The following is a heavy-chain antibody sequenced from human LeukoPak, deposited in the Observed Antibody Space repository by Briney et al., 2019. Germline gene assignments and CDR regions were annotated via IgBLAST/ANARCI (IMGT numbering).Heavy chain of an antibody. D-gene: IGHD2-2*01. Sequence: GGSLRLSCAASGFTFSSYGMHWGRQAPGKGLEWVAVIWYDGSNKYYADSVKGRFTISRDNSKNTLYLQMNSLRAEDTAVYYCARELGYCSSTSCSTFDYWGQGTLVTVSS. J-gene: IGHJ4*02. CDR2: IWYDGSNK. V-gene: IGHV3-33*01. CDR1: GFTFSSYG. CDR3: ARELGYCSSTSCSTFDY.